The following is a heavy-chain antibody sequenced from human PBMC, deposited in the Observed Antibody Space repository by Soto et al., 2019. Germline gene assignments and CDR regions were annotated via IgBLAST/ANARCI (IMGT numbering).Heavy chain of an antibody. CDR3: ARETEAFDY. V-gene: IGHV3-30-3*01. CDR1: GFTFSSYA. CDR2: ISYDGSNK. Sequence: PGGSLRLSCAASGFTFSSYAMHWVRQAPGKGLEWVAVISYDGSNKYYADSVKGRFTISRDNSKNTLYVQMNSLRAEDTAVYYCARETEAFDYWGQGTLVTVSS. J-gene: IGHJ4*02.